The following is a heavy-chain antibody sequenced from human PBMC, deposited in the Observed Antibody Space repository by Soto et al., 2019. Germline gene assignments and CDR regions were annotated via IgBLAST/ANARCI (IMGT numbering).Heavy chain of an antibody. CDR1: GFTFSTYG. CDR2: IWFDGSNK. CDR3: VRVFDTYYFDS. V-gene: IGHV3-33*01. Sequence: QVQLVESGGGVVQPGRSLRLSCAASGFTFSTYGMHWVRQAPGKGLEWVAVIWFDGSNKYYADSVKGRFTISRDNSKNTLSLQMNSLRAEDTAVYYCVRVFDTYYFDSWGQGTLVTVSS. J-gene: IGHJ4*02. D-gene: IGHD3-9*01.